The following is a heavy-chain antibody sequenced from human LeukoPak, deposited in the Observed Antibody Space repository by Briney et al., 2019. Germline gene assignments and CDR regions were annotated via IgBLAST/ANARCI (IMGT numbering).Heavy chain of an antibody. D-gene: IGHD3-10*01. Sequence: GGSLRLSCAASGFTFSSFSMNWVRQAPGKGLEWVSYISSSSSTLYYADSVKGRFTISRDNAKNSLYLQMNSLGDEDTAVYYCARVGYGSGSYPYDYWGQGTLVTVSS. J-gene: IGHJ4*02. CDR1: GFTFSSFS. CDR3: ARVGYGSGSYPYDY. CDR2: ISSSSSTL. V-gene: IGHV3-48*02.